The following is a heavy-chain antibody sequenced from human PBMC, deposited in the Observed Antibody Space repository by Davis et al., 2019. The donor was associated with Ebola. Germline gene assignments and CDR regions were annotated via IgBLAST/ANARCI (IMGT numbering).Heavy chain of an antibody. CDR2: IYYSGST. V-gene: IGHV4-61*01. CDR1: GGSISSSSYY. Sequence: PGGSLRLSCTVSGGSISSSSYYWSWIRQPPGKGLEWIGYIYYSGSTNYNPSLKSRVTISVDTSKNQFSLKLSSVTAADTAVYYCAREGGDGYNLPFDYWGQGTLVTVSS. CDR3: AREGGDGYNLPFDY. D-gene: IGHD5-24*01. J-gene: IGHJ4*02.